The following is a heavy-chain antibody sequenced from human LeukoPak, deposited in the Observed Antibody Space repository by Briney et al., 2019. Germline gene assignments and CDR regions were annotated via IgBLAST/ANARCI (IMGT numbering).Heavy chain of an antibody. CDR3: ARVETAMMRV. CDR1: GFSLSGGHF. J-gene: IGHJ4*02. D-gene: IGHD5-18*01. Sequence: SETLSLTCSVSGFSLSGGHFWGWIRQSPGKGLEWIGSVSHSASTYYNPSLKSRVTMSIDTSKNQFSLKLKSVTAADTAVYYCARVETAMMRVWGQGILVTVSA. CDR2: VSHSAST. V-gene: IGHV4-38-2*02.